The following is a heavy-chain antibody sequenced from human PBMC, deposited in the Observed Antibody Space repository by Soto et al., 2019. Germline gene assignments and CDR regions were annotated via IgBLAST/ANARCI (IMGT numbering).Heavy chain of an antibody. V-gene: IGHV2-5*02. D-gene: IGHD5-12*01. CDR2: IYWDDEK. CDR1: GFSLSIDVAG. J-gene: IGHJ4*02. CDR3: LRRSGGYSCPRTYVFDS. Sequence: QITLKESGPTLMKPTQTLTLTCTFSGFSLSIDVAGVGWIGQSPGKALEWLALIYWDDEKRYSPSLKSRLTITKDTSKNQVGLTMIDMDPVDTAAYYCLRRSGGYSCPRTYVFDSWGRGILVTVSS.